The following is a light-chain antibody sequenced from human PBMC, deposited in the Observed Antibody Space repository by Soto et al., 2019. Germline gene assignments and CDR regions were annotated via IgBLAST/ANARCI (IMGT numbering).Light chain of an antibody. J-gene: IGKJ2*01. CDR3: QQYGSSPYT. CDR2: GAS. CDR1: QSVSSSY. Sequence: EIVLTQSPGTLSLSPGERATRSCRASQSVSSSYLAWYQQKPGQAPMLLIYGASSRATGIPDRFSGSGSGTDFTLTISRLEPEDFAVYYCQQYGSSPYTFGQGTKLEIK. V-gene: IGKV3-20*01.